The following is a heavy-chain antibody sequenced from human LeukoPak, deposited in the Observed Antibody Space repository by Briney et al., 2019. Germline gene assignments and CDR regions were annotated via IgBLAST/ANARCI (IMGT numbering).Heavy chain of an antibody. J-gene: IGHJ4*02. V-gene: IGHV4-30-2*01. CDR2: IYHSGST. Sequence: PSETLSLTCTVSGGSISSSSYYWGWIRQPPGKGLEWIGYIYHSGSTYYNPSLKSRVTISVDRSKNQFSLKLSSVTAADTAVYYCARAEGSSGYDLNFDYWGQGTLVTVSS. D-gene: IGHD5-12*01. CDR3: ARAEGSSGYDLNFDY. CDR1: GGSISSSSYY.